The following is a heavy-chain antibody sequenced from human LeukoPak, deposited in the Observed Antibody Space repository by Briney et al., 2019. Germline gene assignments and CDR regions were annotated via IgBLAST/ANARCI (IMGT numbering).Heavy chain of an antibody. CDR3: ARVAVVPAATGIAAAGVNWFDP. V-gene: IGHV1-18*04. CDR2: ISAYNGNT. J-gene: IGHJ5*02. Sequence: ASVKVSCKASGYTFTSYGISWVRQAPGQGLEWMGWISAYNGNTNYAQMLQGRVTMTTDTSTSTAYMELRSLRSDDTAVYYCARVAVVPAATGIAAAGVNWFDPWGQGTLVTVSS. CDR1: GYTFTSYG. D-gene: IGHD2-2*01.